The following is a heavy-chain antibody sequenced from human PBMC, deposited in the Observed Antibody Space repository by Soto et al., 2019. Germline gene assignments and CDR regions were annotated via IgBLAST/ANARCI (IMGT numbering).Heavy chain of an antibody. CDR1: GGSISSYY. D-gene: IGHD6-19*01. J-gene: IGHJ6*02. CDR3: ARETRGSSGWIYYYYYGMDV. CDR2: IYTSGST. V-gene: IGHV4-4*07. Sequence: ETLSLTCTGSGGSISSYYWSWIRQPAGKGLEWIGRIYTSGSTNYNPSLKSRVTMSVDTSKNQFSLKLSSVTAADTAVYYCARETRGSSGWIYYYYYGMDVWGQGTTVTVSS.